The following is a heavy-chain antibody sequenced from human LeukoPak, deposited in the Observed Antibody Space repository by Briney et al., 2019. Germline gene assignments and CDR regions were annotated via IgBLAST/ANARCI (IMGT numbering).Heavy chain of an antibody. D-gene: IGHD3-16*02. CDR1: GFTFSSYA. Sequence: PGGSLRLSCAASGFTFSSYAMSWVRQAPGKGLEWVSAISGSGGSTYYADSVKGRFTISRDNSKNTLYLQINSLRAEDTAVYYCAKRYLATIVTRYDYWGQGTLVTVSS. V-gene: IGHV3-23*01. CDR2: ISGSGGST. CDR3: AKRYLATIVTRYDY. J-gene: IGHJ4*01.